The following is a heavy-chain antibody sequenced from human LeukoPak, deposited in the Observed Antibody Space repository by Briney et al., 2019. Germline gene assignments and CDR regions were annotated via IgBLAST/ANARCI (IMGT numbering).Heavy chain of an antibody. CDR1: GGSISSGDYY. J-gene: IGHJ5*02. V-gene: IGHV4-30-4*01. CDR2: IYHRGST. D-gene: IGHD3-16*01. CDR3: ARVGSYWFDP. Sequence: SETLSLTCTVSGGSISSGDYYWSWIRPPPGKDLEWIGHIYHRGSTYYNPSLESRVTISVDTSKNQLSLKLTSVTAADSAVYFCARVGSYWFDPWGQGTLV.